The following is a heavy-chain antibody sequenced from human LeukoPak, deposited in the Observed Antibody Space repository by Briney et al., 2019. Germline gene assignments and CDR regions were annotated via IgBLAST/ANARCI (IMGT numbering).Heavy chain of an antibody. CDR1: GFTLSSYA. D-gene: IGHD3-10*01. Sequence: PGGSLRLSCAASGFTLSSYAMGWVRQAPGKGLEWVSAISGSGGSTYYADSVKGRFTISRDNSKNTLYLQMNSLRAEDTAVYYCARPSVVLWFGELLSLGAFDIWGQGTMVTVSS. CDR3: ARPSVVLWFGELLSLGAFDI. V-gene: IGHV3-23*01. J-gene: IGHJ3*02. CDR2: ISGSGGST.